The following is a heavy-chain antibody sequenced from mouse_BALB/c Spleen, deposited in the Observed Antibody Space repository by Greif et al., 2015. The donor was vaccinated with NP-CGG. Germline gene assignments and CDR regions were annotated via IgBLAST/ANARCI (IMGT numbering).Heavy chain of an antibody. D-gene: IGHD1-1*01. CDR1: GFSLTSYG. CDR2: IWAGGST. J-gene: IGHJ4*01. Sequence: VKLVESGLGLVAPSQSLSITCTVSGFSLTSYGVHWVRQPPGKGLEWLGVIWAGGSTNYNSALMSRLSISKDNSKSQVFLKMNSLQTDDTAMYYCGSRAMDYWGQGTSVTVSS. CDR3: GSRAMDY. V-gene: IGHV2-9*02.